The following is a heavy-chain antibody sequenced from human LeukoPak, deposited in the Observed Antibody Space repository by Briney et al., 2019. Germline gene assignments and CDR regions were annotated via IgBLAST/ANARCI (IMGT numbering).Heavy chain of an antibody. CDR2: IIPIFGTA. V-gene: IGHV1-18*01. Sequence: ASVKVSCKASGYTFTSYDINWVRQATGQGLEWMGGIIPIFGTANYAQKLQGRVTMTTDTSTSTAYMELRSLTSDDTAVYYCARDGHRRYHYDSSGREDAFDIWGQGTMVTVSS. CDR3: ARDGHRRYHYDSSGREDAFDI. CDR1: GYTFTSYD. J-gene: IGHJ3*02. D-gene: IGHD3-22*01.